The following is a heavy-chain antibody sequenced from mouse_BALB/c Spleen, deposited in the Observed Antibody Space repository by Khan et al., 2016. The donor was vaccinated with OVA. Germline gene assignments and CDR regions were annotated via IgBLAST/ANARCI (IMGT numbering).Heavy chain of an antibody. CDR2: ISYSGRT. CDR1: GYSITSDYA. D-gene: IGHD1-1*01. J-gene: IGHJ2*01. Sequence: EVQLQESGPGLVKPSQSLSLTCTVTGYSITSDYAWNWIRQFPGNKLEWMGYISYSGRTCYNPSLKSRISITRDPSKKQFFLQLNSVTTYDTATYYCASSVTITTVVATDFDYWGQGTTLTVSS. V-gene: IGHV3-2*02. CDR3: ASSVTITTVVATDFDY.